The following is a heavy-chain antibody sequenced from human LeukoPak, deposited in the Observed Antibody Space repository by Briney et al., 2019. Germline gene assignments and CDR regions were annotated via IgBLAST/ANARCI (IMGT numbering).Heavy chain of an antibody. CDR2: ISGSGGST. J-gene: IGHJ5*02. CDR3: AKDRSRSGWFLNWFDP. CDR1: GFTLSSYA. D-gene: IGHD6-19*01. Sequence: GGSLRLSCAASGFTLSSYAMSWVRHAPGNGLEWVSAISGSGGSTYYADSVKGRFTISRDNSKNTLYLQMNSLRAADTAVYYCAKDRSRSGWFLNWFDPWGQGTLVTVSS. V-gene: IGHV3-23*01.